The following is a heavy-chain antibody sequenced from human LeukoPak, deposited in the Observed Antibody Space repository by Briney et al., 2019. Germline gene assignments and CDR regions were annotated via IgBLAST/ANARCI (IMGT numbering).Heavy chain of an antibody. CDR1: GYTFTSYY. CDR3: ARDRYGDYGWFDP. CDR2: IIPSGINT. D-gene: IGHD4-17*01. J-gene: IGHJ5*02. Sequence: EASVKVSCKASGYTFTSYYIHWVRQAPGQGLEWMGIIIPSGINTYSAQQFQGRLTMNMDASTNTVYMELNSLRSGDTAVYYCARDRYGDYGWFDPWGQGTLVTVSS. V-gene: IGHV1-46*01.